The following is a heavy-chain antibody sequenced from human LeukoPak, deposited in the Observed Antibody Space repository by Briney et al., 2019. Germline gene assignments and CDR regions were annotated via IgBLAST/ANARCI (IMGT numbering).Heavy chain of an antibody. V-gene: IGHV4-39*07. CDR2: IYYAGST. CDR1: DGSISRSTYY. CDR3: ARKDGDL. J-gene: IGHJ4*02. Sequence: SETLSLTCTVSDGSISRSTYYWGWIRQPPGKGLEWIGSIYYAGSTNYNPSLKSRLTMSLDTSKNQFSLKLNSVTAADTAVYFCARKDGDLWGQGTLVTVSS.